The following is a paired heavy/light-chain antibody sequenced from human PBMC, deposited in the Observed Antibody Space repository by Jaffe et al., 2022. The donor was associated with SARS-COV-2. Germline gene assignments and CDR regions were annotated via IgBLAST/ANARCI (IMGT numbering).Light chain of an antibody. CDR1: SSNIGNYY. V-gene: IGLV1-51*01. CDR2: DNN. Sequence: QSVLTQPPSVSAAPGQKVTISCSGSSSNIGNYYVSWYQQLPGTAPKLLIYDNNKRPSGIPDRFSGSKSGTSATLGITGLQTGDEANYYCGTWDSRLSAWVFGGGTKLTVL. CDR3: GTWDSRLSAWV. J-gene: IGLJ3*02.
Heavy chain of an antibody. CDR3: AKTPKYDVWSGYYTSNAFDI. CDR1: GFTFSSYA. CDR2: ISASGAST. Sequence: EVQLLESGGGLVQPGGSLRLSCVASGFTFSSYAMSWVRQAPGKGLEWVSGISASGASTYYADSVKGRFTISRDNSKNTLYLQMNSLRAEDTAVYYCAKTPKYDVWSGYYTSNAFDIWGQGTMVTVSS. J-gene: IGHJ3*02. V-gene: IGHV3-23*01. D-gene: IGHD3-3*01.